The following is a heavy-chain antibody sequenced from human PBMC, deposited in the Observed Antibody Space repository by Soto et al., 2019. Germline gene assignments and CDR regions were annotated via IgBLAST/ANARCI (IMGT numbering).Heavy chain of an antibody. V-gene: IGHV3-72*01. D-gene: IGHD2-21*02. CDR2: IRRKDVSYTT. CDR3: ARGDFVIP. J-gene: IGHJ5*02. CDR1: GFTFIDYY. Sequence: EVQLVESGGGLVQPGGSLRLSCAASGFTFIDYYMDWVRQAPGKGLEWVGRIRRKDVSYTTDYAASVKGRFTISRDDSKNSLYLQMNSLKTEDTAVYYCARGDFVIPWGQGILVTVSS.